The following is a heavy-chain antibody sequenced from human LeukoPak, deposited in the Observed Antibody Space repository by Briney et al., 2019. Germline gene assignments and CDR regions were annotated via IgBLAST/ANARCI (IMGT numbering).Heavy chain of an antibody. Sequence: GRSLRLSCAASGFTFSSYGMHWVRQAPGKGLEWVAVISYDGSNKYYADSVKGQFTISRDNSKNTLYLQMNSLRAEDTAVYYCANLGIAAAGRDYWGQGTLVTVSS. J-gene: IGHJ4*02. V-gene: IGHV3-30*18. D-gene: IGHD6-13*01. CDR3: ANLGIAAAGRDY. CDR1: GFTFSSYG. CDR2: ISYDGSNK.